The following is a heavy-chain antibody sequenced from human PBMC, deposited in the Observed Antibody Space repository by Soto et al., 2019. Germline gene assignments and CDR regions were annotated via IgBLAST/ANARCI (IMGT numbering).Heavy chain of an antibody. Sequence: PSETLSLTCTVSGGSISSYYWSWIRQPPGKGLEWIGYIYYSGSTNYNPSLKSRVTISVDTSKNQFSLKLSSVTAADTAVYYCAKDSRPYCSGGSCYDNYFDYWGQGTLVTVSS. CDR1: GGSISSYY. D-gene: IGHD2-15*01. CDR2: IYYSGST. V-gene: IGHV4-59*01. CDR3: AKDSRPYCSGGSCYDNYFDY. J-gene: IGHJ4*02.